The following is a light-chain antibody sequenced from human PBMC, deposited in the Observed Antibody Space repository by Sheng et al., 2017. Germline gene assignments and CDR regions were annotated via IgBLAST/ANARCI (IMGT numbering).Light chain of an antibody. J-gene: IGKJ1*01. V-gene: IGKV3-20*01. CDR3: QQYDSSPRT. CDR1: QSIFAKF. Sequence: DIVLTQSPDTLSLSPGERATLTCRASQSIFAKFLAWYQQRPGQTPRLLIYGASIRATGIPDRFSGSGSGTDFTLTISGLEPEDFAMYYCQQYDSSPRTFGQGPKVEIK. CDR2: GAS.